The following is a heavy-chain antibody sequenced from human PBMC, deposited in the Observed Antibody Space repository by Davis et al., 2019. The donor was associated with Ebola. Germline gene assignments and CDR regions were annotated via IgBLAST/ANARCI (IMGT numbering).Heavy chain of an antibody. Sequence: GESLKISCAASGFTFSDYIMHWVRQAPGKGLEWVALISFDGGKKFYADSVKGRFTISRDNSKKTLYLQMNSLRAEDTAVYYCVTENWYRFESWGQGTLVTVSS. CDR1: GFTFSDYI. CDR2: ISFDGGKK. J-gene: IGHJ4*02. V-gene: IGHV3-30*04. D-gene: IGHD1/OR15-1a*01. CDR3: VTENWYRFES.